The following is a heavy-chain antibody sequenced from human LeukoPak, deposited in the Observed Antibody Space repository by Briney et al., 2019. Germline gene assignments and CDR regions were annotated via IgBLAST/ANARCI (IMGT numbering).Heavy chain of an antibody. D-gene: IGHD6-13*01. Sequence: SETLSLTCTVSGGSISSSSYYWGWIRQPPGKGLEWIGSIYYSGSTYYNPSLKSRVTISVDTSKNQFSLKLSSVTAADTAVYYCARELNPYSSSWYPNDAFDIWGQGTMVTVSS. J-gene: IGHJ3*02. V-gene: IGHV4-39*02. CDR1: GGSISSSSYY. CDR2: IYYSGST. CDR3: ARELNPYSSSWYPNDAFDI.